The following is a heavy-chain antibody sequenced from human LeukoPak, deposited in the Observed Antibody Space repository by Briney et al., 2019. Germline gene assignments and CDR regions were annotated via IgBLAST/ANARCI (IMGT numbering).Heavy chain of an antibody. J-gene: IGHJ4*02. D-gene: IGHD3-22*01. Sequence: QDGSEKYYVDSVKGRFTISRDNAKNSLYLQMNSLRAEDTAVYYCARGRQYYYDSSDYFDYWGQGTLVTVSS. V-gene: IGHV3-7*03. CDR2: QDGSEK. CDR3: ARGRQYYYDSSDYFDY.